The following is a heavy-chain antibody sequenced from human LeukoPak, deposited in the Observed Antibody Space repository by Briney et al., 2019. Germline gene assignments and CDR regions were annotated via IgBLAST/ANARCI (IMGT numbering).Heavy chain of an antibody. CDR1: GFTFSDFW. V-gene: IGHV3-7*03. D-gene: IGHD2-21*02. J-gene: IGHJ4*02. Sequence: GGSLRLSCAASGFTFSDFWMSWVRQAPGKGLEWVANIKQDGSEQYYVDSVRGRFITSRDNAKNTLFLQMNSLRSEDTAVYYCVSRAYCGGNCPSHFDYWGRGTLVTVSS. CDR3: VSRAYCGGNCPSHFDY. CDR2: IKQDGSEQ.